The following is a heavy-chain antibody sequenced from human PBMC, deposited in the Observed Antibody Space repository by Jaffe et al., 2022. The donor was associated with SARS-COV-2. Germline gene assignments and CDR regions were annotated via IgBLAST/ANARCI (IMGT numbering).Heavy chain of an antibody. D-gene: IGHD2-15*01. J-gene: IGHJ4*02. V-gene: IGHV4-61*01. CDR1: GGSVSSNNYY. Sequence: QVQLQESGPGLVKPSETLSLTCTVSGGSVSSNNYYWSWIRQPPGKGLEWIGFIYYSGSTNYNPSLKSRVTISVDTSKNQFSLKLSSVTAADAAVYYCARQYCSGVNCYPIFDFWGQGTLVTVSS. CDR3: ARQYCSGVNCYPIFDF. CDR2: IYYSGST.